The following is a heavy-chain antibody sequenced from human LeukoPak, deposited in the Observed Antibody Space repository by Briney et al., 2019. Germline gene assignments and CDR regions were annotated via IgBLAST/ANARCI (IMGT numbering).Heavy chain of an antibody. CDR1: GFTFSSYS. CDR2: INSDGSST. V-gene: IGHV3-74*01. D-gene: IGHD3-10*01. J-gene: IGHJ3*02. CDR3: AKGILLSVRVGFDI. Sequence: HTGGSLRLSCAASGFTFSSYSMNWVRQAPGKGLEWVSRINSDGSSTSYADSVKGRFTISRDNAKNTLYLQMNSLRAEDTAVYYCAKGILLSVRVGFDIWGQGTMVTVSS.